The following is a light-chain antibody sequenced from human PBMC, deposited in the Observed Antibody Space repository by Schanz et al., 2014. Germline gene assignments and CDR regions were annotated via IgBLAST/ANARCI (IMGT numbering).Light chain of an antibody. CDR1: SSDVGGYNY. CDR2: DVS. CDR3: CSYAGSSTFVV. V-gene: IGLV2-11*01. Sequence: QSALTQPRSVSGSPGQSVTISCTGTSSDVGGYNYVSWYQQHPGKAPKLMIYDVSQWPSGVSDRFSGSRSGNTASLTISGLQAEDEADYYCCSYAGSSTFVVFGGGTKLTVL. J-gene: IGLJ2*01.